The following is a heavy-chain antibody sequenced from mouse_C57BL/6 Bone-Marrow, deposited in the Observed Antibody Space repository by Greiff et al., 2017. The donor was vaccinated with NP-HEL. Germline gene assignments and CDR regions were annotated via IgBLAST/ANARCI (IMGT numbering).Heavy chain of an antibody. Sequence: QVQLQQPGAELVKPGASVKVSCKASGYTFTSYWMHWVKQRPGQGLEWIGRIHPSDSDTNYNQKFKGKATLTVDKSSSKAYMQLSSLTSDDSAVYYCAIVAMYDGYYYYYAMDYWGQGTSVTVSS. CDR3: AIVAMYDGYYYYYAMDY. CDR1: GYTFTSYW. V-gene: IGHV1-74*01. D-gene: IGHD2-3*01. J-gene: IGHJ4*01. CDR2: IHPSDSDT.